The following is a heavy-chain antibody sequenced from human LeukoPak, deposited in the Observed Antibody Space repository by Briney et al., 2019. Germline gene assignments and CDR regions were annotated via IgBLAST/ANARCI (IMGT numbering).Heavy chain of an antibody. CDR3: ARHARQVGSGWYPFDY. Sequence: SETLSLTCTVSGGSISSSSYYWGWIRQPPGKGLEWIGSIYYSGSTYYNPSLKSRLTISVDTSKSQFSLKLSFVTAADTAVYYCARHARQVGSGWYPFDYWGQGTLVTVSS. CDR1: GGSISSSSYY. D-gene: IGHD6-19*01. J-gene: IGHJ4*02. CDR2: IYYSGST. V-gene: IGHV4-39*01.